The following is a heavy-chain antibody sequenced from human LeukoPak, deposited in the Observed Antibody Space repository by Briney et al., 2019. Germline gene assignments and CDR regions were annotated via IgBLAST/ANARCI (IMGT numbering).Heavy chain of an antibody. Sequence: GGSLRLSCAASGFTFSRHAMTWVRQAPGKGLEWVSSISYSSSYIYYADSVKGRFTISRDNAKNSLYLQMNTLRAEDTAVYYCARDLYCSSTSCTDAFNIWGQGTMVTASS. D-gene: IGHD2-2*01. V-gene: IGHV3-21*01. CDR3: ARDLYCSSTSCTDAFNI. J-gene: IGHJ3*02. CDR1: GFTFSRHA. CDR2: ISYSSSYI.